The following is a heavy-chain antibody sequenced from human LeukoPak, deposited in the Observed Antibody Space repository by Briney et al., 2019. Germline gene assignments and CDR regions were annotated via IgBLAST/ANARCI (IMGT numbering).Heavy chain of an antibody. Sequence: PGGSLRLSCAADGLTFSNYGMHWVRQAPGKGLQWVAYIRYDGRNKYSADSVKGRFTIYRDNSKSTLYLQMNSLRPEDTAVYYCAKGGSNNWSFDNWGQGTLVTVSS. D-gene: IGHD1-1*01. CDR3: AKGGSNNWSFDN. J-gene: IGHJ4*02. V-gene: IGHV3-30*02. CDR1: GLTFSNYG. CDR2: IRYDGRNK.